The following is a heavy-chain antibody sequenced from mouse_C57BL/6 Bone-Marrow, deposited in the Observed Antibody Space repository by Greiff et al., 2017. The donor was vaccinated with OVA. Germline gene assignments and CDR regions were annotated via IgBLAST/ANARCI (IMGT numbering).Heavy chain of an antibody. V-gene: IGHV5-4*03. Sequence: EVNLVESGGGLVKPGGSLKLSCAASGFTFSSYAMSWVRQTPEKRLEWVATISDGGSYTYYPDNVKGRFTISRDNAKNNLYLQMSHLKSEDTAMYYCARVTVVRYFDVWGTGTTVTVSS. CDR2: ISDGGSYT. CDR1: GFTFSSYA. CDR3: ARVTVVRYFDV. J-gene: IGHJ1*03. D-gene: IGHD1-1*01.